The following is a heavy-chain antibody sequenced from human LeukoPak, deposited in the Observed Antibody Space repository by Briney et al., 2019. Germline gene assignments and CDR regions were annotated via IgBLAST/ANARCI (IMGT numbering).Heavy chain of an antibody. CDR1: GFTFTGYY. D-gene: IGHD4-17*01. CDR2: INLNNGGT. V-gene: IGHV1-2*04. CDR3: ARDSATVTTPYFDY. J-gene: IGHJ4*02. Sequence: ASVKVSCKASGFTFTGYYKNWVRQAPGQGLEWMGWINLNNGGTNYAQKFQGWVTMTRDTSISTAYMELSRLRSDDTAVYYCARDSATVTTPYFDYWGQGSLVTVSS.